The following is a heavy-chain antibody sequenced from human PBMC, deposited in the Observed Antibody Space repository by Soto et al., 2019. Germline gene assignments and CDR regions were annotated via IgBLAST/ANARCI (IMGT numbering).Heavy chain of an antibody. Sequence: WTWIRQPPGKGLEWIGFMSHSGSTKYNPSLKTRVTISVDTSKNQFSLQLTSVTAADTAVYYCARPYSTAWDGAFHIWGPGTMVTVSS. CDR2: MSHSGST. D-gene: IGHD6-19*01. J-gene: IGHJ3*02. CDR3: ARPYSTAWDGAFHI. V-gene: IGHV4-59*08.